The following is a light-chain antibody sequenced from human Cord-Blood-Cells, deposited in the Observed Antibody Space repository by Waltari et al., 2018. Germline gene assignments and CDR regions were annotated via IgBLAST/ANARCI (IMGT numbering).Light chain of an antibody. Sequence: IQITRPPSSLPPSVEDTVTFTCKASQDISNYLNWYQQKPGKAPKLLIYDASNLETGVPSRFSGSGSGTDFTFTISSLQPEDIATYYCQQYDNLPLTFGGGTKVDIK. CDR3: QQYDNLPLT. CDR1: QDISNY. CDR2: DAS. J-gene: IGKJ3*01. V-gene: IGKV1-33*01.